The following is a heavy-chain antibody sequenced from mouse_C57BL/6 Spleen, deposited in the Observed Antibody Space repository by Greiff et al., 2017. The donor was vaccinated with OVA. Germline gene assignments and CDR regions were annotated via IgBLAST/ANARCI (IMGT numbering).Heavy chain of an antibody. D-gene: IGHD2-5*01. J-gene: IGHJ4*01. CDR2: IYTRSGTT. CDR3: ARSYPFANNSNYDYYAMDY. Sequence: QVQLKESGAELARPGASVKLSCKASGYTFTSYGISWVKQRPGQGLAWIGAIYTRSGTTYYNEKFKGKATLTADKSSSPAYMELRSLTAEESAVDFYARSYPFANNSNYDYYAMDYWGQGTSVTVSS. V-gene: IGHV1-81*01. CDR1: GYTFTSYG.